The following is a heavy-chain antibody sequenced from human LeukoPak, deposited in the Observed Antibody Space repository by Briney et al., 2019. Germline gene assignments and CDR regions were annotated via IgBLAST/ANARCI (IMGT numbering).Heavy chain of an antibody. J-gene: IGHJ4*02. CDR1: GFTFSSYA. V-gene: IGHV3-30-3*01. Sequence: GGSLRLSCAASGFTFSSYAMHWVRQAPGKGLEGVAVISYDGSNKYYADSVKGRFTISRDNSKNTLYLQMNSLRAEDTAVYYCARGMAGFDYWGQGTLVTVSS. CDR3: ARGMAGFDY. D-gene: IGHD5-24*01. CDR2: ISYDGSNK.